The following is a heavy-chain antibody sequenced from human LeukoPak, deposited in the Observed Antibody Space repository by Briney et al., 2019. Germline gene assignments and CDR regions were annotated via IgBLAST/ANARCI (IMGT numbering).Heavy chain of an antibody. J-gene: IGHJ4*02. V-gene: IGHV1-69*13. D-gene: IGHD2-2*01. CDR2: IIPIFGTA. CDR1: GGTFSSYA. Sequence: SVKVSCKASGGTFSSYAISWVRQAPGQGLEWMGGIIPIFGTANYAQKFQGRVTITADESTSTAYMELSSLRSEDTAVYYCARGVPAAQYYFDYWGQGTLVTVSS. CDR3: ARGVPAAQYYFDY.